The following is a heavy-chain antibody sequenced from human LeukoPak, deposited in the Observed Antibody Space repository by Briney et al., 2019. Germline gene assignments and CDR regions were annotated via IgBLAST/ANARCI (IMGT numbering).Heavy chain of an antibody. V-gene: IGHV3-23*01. CDR2: VSASGDNT. D-gene: IGHD3-10*01. CDR1: GFTFSSYA. J-gene: IGHJ4*02. CDR3: AKSHYYGSGSIDY. Sequence: GGSLRLSCAASGFTFSSYAMSWVRQAPGKGLAWISTVSASGDNTSYADSVKGRLTISRDNSKNALYLQVNSLRADDAALYYCAKSHYYGSGSIDYWGQGTLVTVSS.